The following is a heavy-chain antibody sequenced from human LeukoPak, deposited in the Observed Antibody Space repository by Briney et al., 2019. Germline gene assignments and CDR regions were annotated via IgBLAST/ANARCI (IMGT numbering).Heavy chain of an antibody. Sequence: SVKVSCKASGGTFSSYAISWVRQAPGQGREWMGGIIPIFGTANYAQKFQGRVTITTDESTSTAYMELSSLGSEDTAVYYCARDSCCGGSCYFDYWGQGTLVTVSS. CDR1: GGTFSSYA. V-gene: IGHV1-69*05. J-gene: IGHJ4*02. D-gene: IGHD2-15*01. CDR2: IIPIFGTA. CDR3: ARDSCCGGSCYFDY.